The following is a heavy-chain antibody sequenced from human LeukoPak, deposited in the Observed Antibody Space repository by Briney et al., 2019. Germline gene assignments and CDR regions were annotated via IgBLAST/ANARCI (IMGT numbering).Heavy chain of an antibody. CDR2: ISGSGGST. Sequence: GGSLRLSCAASGFTFSSYAMTWVRQAPGKGLEWVSAISGSGGSTNYADSVKGRFTISRDNSRNTVYLQMNSLRAEDTAVYYCAKVMKGSERLTMVRGVIIKTAGLYYMDVWGKGTTVTVSS. D-gene: IGHD3-10*01. V-gene: IGHV3-23*01. J-gene: IGHJ6*03. CDR3: AKVMKGSERLTMVRGVIIKTAGLYYMDV. CDR1: GFTFSSYA.